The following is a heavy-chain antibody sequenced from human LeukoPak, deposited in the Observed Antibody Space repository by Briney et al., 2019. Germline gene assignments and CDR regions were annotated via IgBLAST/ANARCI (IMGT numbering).Heavy chain of an antibody. V-gene: IGHV4-59*01. CDR3: SRGRYYGFWSGKSNWFDP. Sequence: KPSETLSLTCTVSGGSISSYYWSWIRQPPGKGLEWMGYIYYSGSTNYNPSLKSRVTISVDTSKNQFSLKLSSVTAADTAVYFYSRGRYYGFWSGKSNWFDPWGQGTLVTVSS. CDR1: GGSISSYY. D-gene: IGHD3-3*01. J-gene: IGHJ5*02. CDR2: IYYSGST.